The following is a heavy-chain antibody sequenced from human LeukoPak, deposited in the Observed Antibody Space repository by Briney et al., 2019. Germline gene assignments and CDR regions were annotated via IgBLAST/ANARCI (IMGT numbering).Heavy chain of an antibody. CDR3: ARDKGLPQAFDI. Sequence: SETLSLTCTVSGGSISSFYWSWIRQPPGKGLEYIGYISYSETTSYNPSLKSRVTISVDTSKNQFSLKLTSVTAADTPVYYCARDKGLPQAFDIWGQGTMVTVSS. CDR2: ISYSETT. CDR1: GGSISSFY. J-gene: IGHJ3*02. V-gene: IGHV4-59*01. D-gene: IGHD5/OR15-5a*01.